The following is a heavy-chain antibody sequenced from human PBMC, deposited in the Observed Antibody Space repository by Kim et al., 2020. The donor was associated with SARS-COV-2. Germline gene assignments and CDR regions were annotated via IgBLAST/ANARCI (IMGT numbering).Heavy chain of an antibody. CDR1: GFTFSSYG. Sequence: GGSLRLSCAASGFTFSSYGMHWVRQAPGKGLEWVAVISYDGSNKYYADSVKGRFTISRDNSKNTLYLQMNSLRAEDTAVYYCAKGRGDQYGMDVWGQGTTVTVSS. V-gene: IGHV3-30*18. CDR3: AKGRGDQYGMDV. J-gene: IGHJ6*02. D-gene: IGHD5-12*01. CDR2: ISYDGSNK.